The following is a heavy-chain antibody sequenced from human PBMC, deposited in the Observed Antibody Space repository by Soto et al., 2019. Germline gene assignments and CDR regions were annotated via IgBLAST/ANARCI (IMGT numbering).Heavy chain of an antibody. J-gene: IGHJ4*02. D-gene: IGHD5-12*01. CDR1: GFTFSSYA. CDR2: ISGSGGST. CDR3: AKDMDGYNSFDY. Sequence: GGSLRLSCAASGFTFSSYAMGWVRQAPGKGLEWVSAISGSGGSTYYADSVKGRFTISRDNSKNTLYLQMNSLRAEDTAVYYCAKDMDGYNSFDYWGQGTLVTVSS. V-gene: IGHV3-23*01.